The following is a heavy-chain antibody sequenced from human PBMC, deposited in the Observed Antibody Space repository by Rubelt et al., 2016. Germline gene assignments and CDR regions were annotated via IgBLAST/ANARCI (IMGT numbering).Heavy chain of an antibody. D-gene: IGHD6-19*01. Sequence: QVQLQESGPGLVKPSETLSLTCAVYGGSFSSYYWSWIRRPPGKGLEWIGYIYYSGSTNYSPSSKVRVSLSVDTSRNQFSLKRSSVTAADTAVDYCASSTSIAVAAQSDYWGQGTLVTVSS. CDR1: GGSFSSYY. J-gene: IGHJ4*02. V-gene: IGHV4-59*08. CDR3: ASSTSIAVAAQSDY. CDR2: IYYSGST.